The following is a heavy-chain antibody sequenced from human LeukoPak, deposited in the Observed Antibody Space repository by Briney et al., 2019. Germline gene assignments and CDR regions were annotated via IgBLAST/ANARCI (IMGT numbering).Heavy chain of an antibody. CDR1: GFTVSSNY. CDR3: AVYGSGSNNAVGTGDY. D-gene: IGHD3-10*01. Sequence: GGSLRLSCAASGFTVSSNYMSWVRQAPGKGLEWVSVIYSGGSTYYADSVKGRFTISRDNSKKTLYLQMNSLRAEDTAVYYCAVYGSGSNNAVGTGDYWGQGTLVTVSS. J-gene: IGHJ4*02. V-gene: IGHV3-53*01. CDR2: IYSGGST.